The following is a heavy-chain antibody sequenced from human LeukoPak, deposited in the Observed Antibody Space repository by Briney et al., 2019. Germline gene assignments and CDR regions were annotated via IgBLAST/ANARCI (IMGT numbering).Heavy chain of an antibody. CDR1: GLSFRSYN. J-gene: IGHJ4*02. V-gene: IGHV3-21*01. CDR2: ITTSSTYI. Sequence: PGESLRLSCATSGLSFRSYNMNWVRQAPGKGLEWVASITTSSTYIFYADSVKGRFTISRDNAENSLYLRMTGLRAGDTAMYYCARVEYYGSGSSNFDYWGQGTLVTVSS. D-gene: IGHD3-10*01. CDR3: ARVEYYGSGSSNFDY.